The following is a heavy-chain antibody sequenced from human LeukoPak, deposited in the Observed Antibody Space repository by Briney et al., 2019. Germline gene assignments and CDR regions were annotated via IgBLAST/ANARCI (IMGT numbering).Heavy chain of an antibody. CDR2: INHSGST. D-gene: IGHD3-3*01. J-gene: IGHJ6*02. CDR3: AREHELTIFGRRDGMDV. Sequence: SETLSLTCAVYGGSFSGYYWSWIRQPPGKGLEWIGEINHSGSTNYNPSLKSRVTISVDTSKNQFSLKLSSVTAADTAVYYCAREHELTIFGRRDGMDVGGQGTTVTVSS. CDR1: GGSFSGYY. V-gene: IGHV4-34*01.